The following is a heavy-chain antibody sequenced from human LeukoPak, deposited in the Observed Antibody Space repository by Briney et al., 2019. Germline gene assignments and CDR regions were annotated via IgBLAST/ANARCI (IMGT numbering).Heavy chain of an antibody. CDR1: SGSIFNTNW. D-gene: IGHD5-24*01. Sequence: SETLSLTCTVSSGSIFNTNWWSWVRQPPGKGLEWIGQIFHSGSTSYSPSLKSRVTISVDTSKNQFSLKLSSVTAADTAVYYCAREAFTRWLQPGWFDPWGQGTLVTVSS. J-gene: IGHJ5*02. CDR3: AREAFTRWLQPGWFDP. V-gene: IGHV4-4*02. CDR2: IFHSGST.